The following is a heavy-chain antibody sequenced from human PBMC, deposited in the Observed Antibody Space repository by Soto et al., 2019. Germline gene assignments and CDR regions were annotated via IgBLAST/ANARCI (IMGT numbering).Heavy chain of an antibody. CDR1: GFTFSSYA. CDR2: ISGSGGST. Sequence: EVQLLESGGGLVQPGGSLRLSCAASGFTFSSYAMSWVRQAPGKGLEWVSSISGSGGSTYYADSVKGRFTISRDNSMNTLYLQMNSLRAEDTAVYYCAKDQFSKYQLLLGVSGSYYYGMDVWGQGTAVTVSS. D-gene: IGHD2-2*01. J-gene: IGHJ6*02. CDR3: AKDQFSKYQLLLGVSGSYYYGMDV. V-gene: IGHV3-23*01.